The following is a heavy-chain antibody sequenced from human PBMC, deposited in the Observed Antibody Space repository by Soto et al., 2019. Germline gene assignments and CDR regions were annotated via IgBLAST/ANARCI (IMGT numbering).Heavy chain of an antibody. Sequence: ELVQSGPEAREPGTSVKVSCRASGFSFGDSAVQWVRQGRGQRLEWIGWIVVVNGNTNYAQKFEGRVTLTRDASTSTSHMELTSLSSEGTAVYFCAVTDLPFRPLTEPTENGMDVWGQGTTVTVSS. CDR1: GFSFGDSA. CDR2: IVVVNGNT. CDR3: AVTDLPFRPLTEPTENGMDV. V-gene: IGHV1-58*01. D-gene: IGHD3-3*02. J-gene: IGHJ6*02.